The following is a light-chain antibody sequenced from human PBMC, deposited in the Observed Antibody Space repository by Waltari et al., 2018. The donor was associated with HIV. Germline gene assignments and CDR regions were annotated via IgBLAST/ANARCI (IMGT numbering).Light chain of an antibody. CDR1: QSVGGK. Sequence: EIVMTQSPATLSVSPGEKTSLSCRASQSVGGKLAGYQQKPGQAPRLLIYGASTRATDIPARFSGSGSGTEFHLTISSLQSEDSGVYYCQQYNNWPPVTFGGGTKVESK. CDR2: GAS. J-gene: IGKJ4*01. V-gene: IGKV3-15*01. CDR3: QQYNNWPPVT.